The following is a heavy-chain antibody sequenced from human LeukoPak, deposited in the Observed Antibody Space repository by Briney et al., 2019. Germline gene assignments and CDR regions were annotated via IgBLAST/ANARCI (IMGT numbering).Heavy chain of an antibody. CDR2: IKKKADGGTT. CDR3: TTGSS. CDR1: AFTFSDAW. V-gene: IGHV3-15*01. J-gene: IGHJ5*02. Sequence: GGSLRLSCAASAFTFSDAWMSWVREAPGKGLEWVGRIKKKADGGTTDYAAPVKGRFTMSRDDSKNILYLQMNSLNTEDTAVYHCTTGSSLGQGTLVTVSS.